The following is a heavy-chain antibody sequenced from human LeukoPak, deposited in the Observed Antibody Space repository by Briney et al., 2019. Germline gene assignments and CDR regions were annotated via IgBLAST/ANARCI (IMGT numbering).Heavy chain of an antibody. CDR3: ATYRQVLLPFES. CDR2: IFLSGGEI. CDR1: GFTFSSYS. V-gene: IGHV3-21*04. J-gene: IGHJ4*02. Sequence: PGGSLRLSCAASGFTFSSYSMNWVRQAPGKGLEWVSRIFLSGGEIHYADSVRGRFTISRDNSKSTLSLQMNSLRAEDTAIYYCATYRQVLLPFESWGQGTLVTVSS. D-gene: IGHD2-8*02.